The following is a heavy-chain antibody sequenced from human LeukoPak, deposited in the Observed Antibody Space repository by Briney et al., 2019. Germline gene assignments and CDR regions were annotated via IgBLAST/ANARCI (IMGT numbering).Heavy chain of an antibody. Sequence: GGSLRLSCAASGFTFSDYYMSWIRQAPGKGLEWVSYISSSGSTIYYADSVKGRFTISRDNAKNSLYLQMNSLRAEDTAVYYCARERRTYYNDSSGSFDYWGQGTLVTVSS. V-gene: IGHV3-11*01. D-gene: IGHD3-22*01. J-gene: IGHJ4*02. CDR3: ARERRTYYNDSSGSFDY. CDR2: ISSSGSTI. CDR1: GFTFSDYY.